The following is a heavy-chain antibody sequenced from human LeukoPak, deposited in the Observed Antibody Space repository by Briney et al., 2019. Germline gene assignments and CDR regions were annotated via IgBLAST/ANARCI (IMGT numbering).Heavy chain of an antibody. J-gene: IGHJ4*02. CDR1: GGSISSYY. CDR3: ARANLWFGELPFDY. D-gene: IGHD3-10*01. V-gene: IGHV4-59*01. Sequence: SETLSLTCTVSGGSISSYYWSWLRQPPGKGLEWIGYIYYSGSTNYNPSLKSRVTISVDTSKNQFSLKLSSVTAADTAVYYCARANLWFGELPFDYWGQGTLVTVSS. CDR2: IYYSGST.